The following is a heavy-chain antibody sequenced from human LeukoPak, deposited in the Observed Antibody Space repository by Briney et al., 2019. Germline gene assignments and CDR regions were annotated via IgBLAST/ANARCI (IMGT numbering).Heavy chain of an antibody. V-gene: IGHV3-64*01. Sequence: PGGSLRLSCAASGFTFSSYAMHWVRQAPGKGLEYVSAISSNGGSTYYANSVKGRFTISRDNSKNTLYLQMGSLRAEDMAVYYCASSRYYYGSGTFDPWGQGTPVTVS. CDR2: ISSNGGST. J-gene: IGHJ5*02. CDR3: ASSRYYYGSGTFDP. CDR1: GFTFSSYA. D-gene: IGHD3-10*01.